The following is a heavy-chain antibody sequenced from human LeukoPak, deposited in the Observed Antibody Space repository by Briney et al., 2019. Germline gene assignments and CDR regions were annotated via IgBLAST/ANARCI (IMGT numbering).Heavy chain of an antibody. Sequence: SVKVSCKASGGTFSSYAISWVRQAPGQGLEWMGGIIPIFGTANYAQKFQGRVTITTDESTSTAYMELSSLRSEDTAVYYCASTGTSFYYYYYMDVWGKGTTVTVSS. CDR2: IIPIFGTA. D-gene: IGHD2-2*01. J-gene: IGHJ6*03. CDR3: ASTGTSFYYYYYMDV. CDR1: GGTFSSYA. V-gene: IGHV1-69*05.